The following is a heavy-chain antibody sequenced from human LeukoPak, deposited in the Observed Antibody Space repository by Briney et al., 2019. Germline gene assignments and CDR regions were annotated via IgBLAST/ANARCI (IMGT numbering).Heavy chain of an antibody. J-gene: IGHJ4*02. CDR1: GFTFSSYA. V-gene: IGHV3-23*01. CDR3: AKVPPYYYDSSGSPLDY. CDR2: ISGSGGST. Sequence: PGGSLRLSCAASGFTFSSYAMSWVRQAPGKGLEWVSAISGSGGSTYYADSVKGRFTISRDNSKNTLYLQMNSLRAEDTAVYYCAKVPPYYYDSSGSPLDYWGQGTLVTVSS. D-gene: IGHD3-22*01.